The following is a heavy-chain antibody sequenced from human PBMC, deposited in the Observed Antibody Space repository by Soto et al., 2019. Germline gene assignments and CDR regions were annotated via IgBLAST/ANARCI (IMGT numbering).Heavy chain of an antibody. CDR1: GGTFSSYA. J-gene: IGHJ4*02. CDR3: ARDTSKKLGFDY. D-gene: IGHD7-27*01. CDR2: VVPILDTA. Sequence: QVQLVQSGVAMKKPGSSVKVSCKASGGTFSSYAISWVRQAPGQGLEWMGGVVPILDTANYAQKFQGRVTITADESTSTAYMELNSLRFEDTAVYYCARDTSKKLGFDYWGQGTLVTVSS. V-gene: IGHV1-69*01.